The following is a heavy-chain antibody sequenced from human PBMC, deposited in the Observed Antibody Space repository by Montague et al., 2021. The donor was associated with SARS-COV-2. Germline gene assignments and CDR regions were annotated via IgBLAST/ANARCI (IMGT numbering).Heavy chain of an antibody. CDR1: GFPFSSYD. CDR3: ARGDRNGWQTAY. Sequence: SLRLSCAASGFPFSSYDMHWLRQATGNALECVSIINTSGDTYYPGSVTGRFTISRDNAKNSLYLQMNGLRAGDTAVYYCARGDRNGWQTAYWGQGTLVTVSS. J-gene: IGHJ4*02. D-gene: IGHD6-19*01. V-gene: IGHV3-13*04. CDR2: INTSGDT.